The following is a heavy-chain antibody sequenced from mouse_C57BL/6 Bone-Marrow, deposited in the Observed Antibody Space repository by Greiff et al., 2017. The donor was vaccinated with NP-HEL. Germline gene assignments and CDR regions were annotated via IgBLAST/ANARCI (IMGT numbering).Heavy chain of an antibody. CDR3: ARWDYGSSWGFDY. D-gene: IGHD1-1*01. J-gene: IGHJ2*01. CDR1: GYTFTSYG. Sequence: VKLMESGAELARPGASVKLSCKASGYTFTSYGISWVKQRTGQGLEWIGEIYPRSGNTYYNEKFKGKATLTADKSSSTAYMELRSLTSEDSAVYFCARWDYGSSWGFDYWGQGTTLTVSS. V-gene: IGHV1-81*01. CDR2: IYPRSGNT.